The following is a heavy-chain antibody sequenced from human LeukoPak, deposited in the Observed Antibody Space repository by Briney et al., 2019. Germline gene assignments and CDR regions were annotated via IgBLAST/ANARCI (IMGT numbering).Heavy chain of an antibody. CDR3: AKDWVYSNYWESGYFDL. D-gene: IGHD4-11*01. V-gene: IGHV3-23*01. CDR2: ISGSGGST. J-gene: IGHJ2*01. CDR1: GFTFSSYA. Sequence: GGSLRLSCAASGFTFSSYAMSWVRQAPGKGLEWVSAISGSGGSTYYADSVKGRFTISRDNSKNTLYLQMNSLRAEDTAVYYCAKDWVYSNYWESGYFDLWGRGTLVTVSS.